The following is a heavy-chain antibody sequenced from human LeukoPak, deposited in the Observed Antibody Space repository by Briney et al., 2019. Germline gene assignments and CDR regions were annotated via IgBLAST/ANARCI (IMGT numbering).Heavy chain of an antibody. V-gene: IGHV4-39*07. D-gene: IGHD3-10*01. CDR1: GGSISSSSYY. CDR3: ARGGYYGSGNDFRFDP. CDR2: IYYSGST. Sequence: SETLSLTCTVSGGSISSSSYYWGWIRQPPGKGLEWIGSIYYSGSTYYNPSLKSRVTISVDTSKNQFSLKLSSVTAADTTIYYCARGGYYGSGNDFRFDPWGQGTLVTVSS. J-gene: IGHJ5*02.